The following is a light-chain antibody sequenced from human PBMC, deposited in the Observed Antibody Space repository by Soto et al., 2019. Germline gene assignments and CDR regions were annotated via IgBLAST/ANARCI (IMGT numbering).Light chain of an antibody. CDR1: NIGSKN. Sequence: SYELTQPLSVSVALGQTARITCGGNNIGSKNVHWYQQKPGQAPVLVIYRDSNRPSGIPERFSGSNSGNTATLTISRAQAGDEAVYYCQVWDSSAWVLGGGTKLTVL. CDR3: QVWDSSAWV. J-gene: IGLJ3*02. CDR2: RDS. V-gene: IGLV3-9*01.